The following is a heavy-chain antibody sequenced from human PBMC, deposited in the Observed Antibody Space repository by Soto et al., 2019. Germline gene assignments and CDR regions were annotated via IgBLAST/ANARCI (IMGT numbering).Heavy chain of an antibody. J-gene: IGHJ4*02. Sequence: GASVKVSCKVSGYTLTELSMHWVRQAPGQGLEWMGWINPNSGNTGYAQKFQGRVTMTRNTSISTAYMELSSLRSEDTAVYYCARGIDAYCSGGSCYVGPNRDYWGQGTLVTVPQ. CDR1: GYTLTELS. CDR3: ARGIDAYCSGGSCYVGPNRDY. CDR2: INPNSGNT. V-gene: IGHV1-8*01. D-gene: IGHD2-15*01.